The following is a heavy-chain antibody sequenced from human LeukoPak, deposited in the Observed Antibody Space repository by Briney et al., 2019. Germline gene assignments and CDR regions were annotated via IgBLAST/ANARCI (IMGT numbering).Heavy chain of an antibody. J-gene: IGHJ5*02. V-gene: IGHV3-33*01. D-gene: IGHD3-22*01. CDR3: ARDRLVVVRNWFDL. CDR2: IWYDGSNK. CDR1: GFTFSSYG. Sequence: GGSLRLSCAASGFTFSSYGMHWVRQAPGKGLEWVAVIWYDGSNKYYADSVKGRFTISRDNSKNTLYLQVNSLRAEDTAVYYCARDRLVVVRNWFDLWGQGTLVTVSS.